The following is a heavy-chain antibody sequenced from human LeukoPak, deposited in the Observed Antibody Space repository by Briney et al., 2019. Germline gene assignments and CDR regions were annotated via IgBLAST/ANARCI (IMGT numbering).Heavy chain of an antibody. V-gene: IGHV1-2*02. Sequence: ASVKVSCKASGYTFTGYYMHWVRQAPGQGREWLGWINPNSGGTNYAQKFQGRVTMTRDTSISTAYMELSRLRSDDTAVYYCARVRGYCSGGSCRGGFDYWGQGTLVTVSS. CDR1: GYTFTGYY. CDR2: INPNSGGT. CDR3: ARVRGYCSGGSCRGGFDY. D-gene: IGHD2-15*01. J-gene: IGHJ4*02.